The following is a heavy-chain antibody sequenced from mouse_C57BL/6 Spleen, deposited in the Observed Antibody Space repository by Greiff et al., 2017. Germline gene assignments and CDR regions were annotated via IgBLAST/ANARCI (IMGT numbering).Heavy chain of an antibody. CDR1: GYTFTNYW. CDR3: ARGDSSGPLDY. D-gene: IGHD3-2*02. Sequence: VQRVESGAELVRPGTSVKMSCKASGYTFTNYWIGWAKQRPGHGLEWIGDIYPGGGYTNYNEKFKGKATLTADKSSSTAYMQFSSLTSEDSAIYYCARGDSSGPLDYWGQGTTLTVSS. CDR2: IYPGGGYT. J-gene: IGHJ2*01. V-gene: IGHV1-63*01.